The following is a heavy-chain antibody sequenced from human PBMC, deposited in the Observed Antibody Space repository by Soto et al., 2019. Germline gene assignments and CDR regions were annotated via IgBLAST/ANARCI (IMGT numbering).Heavy chain of an antibody. CDR1: GGSISGDYY. D-gene: IGHD5-12*01. J-gene: IGHJ4*02. Sequence: QVQLQESGPGLVKPSQTLSLTCTVSGGSISGDYYWSWIRQPPGKGLEWIGHIYYSGGTFDNPSLKSRAFISIDTSKNQFSLRLNSVTAADTAVYYCARVRSGYDPVFDYWGQGALVTVSS. CDR3: ARVRSGYDPVFDY. CDR2: IYYSGGT. V-gene: IGHV4-30-4*01.